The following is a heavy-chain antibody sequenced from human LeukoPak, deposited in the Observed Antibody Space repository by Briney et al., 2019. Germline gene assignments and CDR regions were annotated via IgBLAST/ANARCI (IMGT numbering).Heavy chain of an antibody. CDR3: ARENVDYDFWSGYPNWFDP. V-gene: IGHV3-7*05. D-gene: IGHD3-3*01. CDR2: IRQDGSEK. CDR1: GFTFSTYW. J-gene: IGHJ5*02. Sequence: GGSLRLSCAASGFTFSTYWMSWVRQAPGQGLEWVANIRQDGSEKYYVDSVKGRFTISRDNAKKSLFLQMNSLRAEDTAVYFCARENVDYDFWSGYPNWFDPWGQGTLVTVSS.